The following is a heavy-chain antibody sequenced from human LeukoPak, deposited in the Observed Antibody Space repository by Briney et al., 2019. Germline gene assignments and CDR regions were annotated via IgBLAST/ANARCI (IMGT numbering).Heavy chain of an antibody. J-gene: IGHJ4*02. CDR2: IFHSGST. D-gene: IGHD2-2*02. CDR3: AREQHCSTSSCYRGLDY. V-gene: IGHV4-38-2*02. CDR1: GYSISSGFY. Sequence: PSETLSLTCSVSGYSISSGFYWGWIRQPPGKGLEWIGSIFHSGSTYYNPSLKSRVTISVDTSKNQFSLKLTSVTAADTAVYYCAREQHCSTSSCYRGLDYWGQGTLVTVSS.